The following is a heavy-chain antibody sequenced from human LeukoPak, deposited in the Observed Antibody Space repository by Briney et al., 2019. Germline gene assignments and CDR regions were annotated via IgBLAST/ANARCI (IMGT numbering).Heavy chain of an antibody. CDR3: ARYYYGSGKDY. J-gene: IGHJ4*02. D-gene: IGHD3-10*01. V-gene: IGHV1-69*04. CDR1: GYTFTSYG. CDR2: IIPILGIA. Sequence: GASVKVSCKASGYTFTSYGISWVRQAPGQGLEWMGRIIPILGIANYAQKFQGRVTITADKSTSTAYMELSSLRSEDTAVYYCARYYYGSGKDYWGQGTLVTVSS.